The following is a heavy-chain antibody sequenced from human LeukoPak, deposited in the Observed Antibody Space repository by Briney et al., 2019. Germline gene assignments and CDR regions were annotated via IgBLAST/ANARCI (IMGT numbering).Heavy chain of an antibody. Sequence: ASVKVFCKASGYTFTGYYMHWVRQAPGQGLEWMGWINPNSGGTNYAQKFQGRVTMTRDTSISTAYMELSRLRSDDTAVYYCARTRYSGSYPNDDWGQGTLVTVSS. CDR2: INPNSGGT. D-gene: IGHD1-26*01. V-gene: IGHV1-2*02. CDR3: ARTRYSGSYPNDD. CDR1: GYTFTGYY. J-gene: IGHJ4*02.